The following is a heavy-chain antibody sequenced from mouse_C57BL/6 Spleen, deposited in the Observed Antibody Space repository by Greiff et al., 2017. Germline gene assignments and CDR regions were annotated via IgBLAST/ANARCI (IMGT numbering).Heavy chain of an antibody. CDR3: ARGQLRLDY. CDR2: INPYNGGT. Sequence: VQLQQSGPELVKPGASVKISCKASGYTFTDYYMNWVKQSHGKSLEWIGDINPYNGGTSYNQKFKGKATLTVDKSSSTAYMELNSLTSEDSAVYYCARGQLRLDYWGQGTTLTVSS. J-gene: IGHJ2*01. D-gene: IGHD3-2*02. V-gene: IGHV1-26*01. CDR1: GYTFTDYY.